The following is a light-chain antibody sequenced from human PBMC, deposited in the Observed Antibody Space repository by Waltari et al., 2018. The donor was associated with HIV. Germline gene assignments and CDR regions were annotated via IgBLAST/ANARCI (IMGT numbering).Light chain of an antibody. CDR3: QQYGNSPWT. V-gene: IGKV3-20*01. J-gene: IGKJ1*01. CDR2: GAS. CDR1: QSLSTNY. Sequence: EVVLTQSPGTLSLSPGERATLSCRTSQSLSTNYLAWYQQKPGQAPRLLIYGASSRATGIPDRFSGSGSGTDFTLTISRLEPEDFAVYYCQQYGNSPWTFGQGTKVEIK.